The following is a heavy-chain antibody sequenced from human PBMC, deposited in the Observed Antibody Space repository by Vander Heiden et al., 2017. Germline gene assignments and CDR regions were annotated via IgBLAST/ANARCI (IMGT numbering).Heavy chain of an antibody. CDR3: AKGDYGMDV. Sequence: EVPLVESGGGLVQPGRSLRLSCAASGSALDDYAMHWVRQAPGKGLEWVSGISWNSGSIGYADSVKGRFTISRDNAKNSLYLQMNSLRAEDRALYYCAKGDYGMDVWGQGTTGTVSS. CDR2: ISWNSGSI. V-gene: IGHV3-9*01. CDR1: GSALDDYA. J-gene: IGHJ6*02.